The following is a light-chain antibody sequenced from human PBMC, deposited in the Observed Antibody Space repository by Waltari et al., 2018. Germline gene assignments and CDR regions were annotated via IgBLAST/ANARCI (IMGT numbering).Light chain of an antibody. CDR1: NILTES. CDR3: QVWDRRRGQYA. J-gene: IGLJ1*01. Sequence: SYLLSQAPSVSVSPGKTAKITCGGKNILTESVHWYQQRAGQAPVLVIYYTDDRPPGATGRFSGSSSGDTATLTISWVEAGDEADYYCQVWDRRRGQYAFGPGTKVTVL. CDR2: YTD. V-gene: IGLV3-21*04.